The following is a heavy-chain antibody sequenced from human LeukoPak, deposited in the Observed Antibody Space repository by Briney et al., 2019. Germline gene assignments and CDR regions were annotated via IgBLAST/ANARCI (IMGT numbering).Heavy chain of an antibody. CDR2: ISGSGGST. CDR3: AKDKSGIYCSSTSCYHFDY. V-gene: IGHV3-23*01. J-gene: IGHJ4*02. Sequence: GSLRLSCAASGFPFSSYAMSWVRQAPGKGLEWVSAISGSGGSTYYADSVKGRFTISRDNSKNTLYLQMNSLRAEDTAVYYCAKDKSGIYCSSTSCYHFDYWGQGTLVTVSS. D-gene: IGHD2-2*01. CDR1: GFPFSSYA.